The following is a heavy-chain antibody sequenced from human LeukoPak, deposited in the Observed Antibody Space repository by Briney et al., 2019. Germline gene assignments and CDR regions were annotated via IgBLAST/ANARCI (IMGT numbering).Heavy chain of an antibody. V-gene: IGHV5-51*01. J-gene: IGHJ4*02. Sequence: NRGESLKISCKTSGYIFTDYWIGWVRQVPGKVLEWMGIIYPDDSDTRYSPSFHGQVTISADKSTSTAYLQWSGLKASDTAMYYCARGAPIFYYFESWGQGTLVSVSA. CDR1: GYIFTDYW. CDR3: ARGAPIFYYFES. CDR2: IYPDDSDT.